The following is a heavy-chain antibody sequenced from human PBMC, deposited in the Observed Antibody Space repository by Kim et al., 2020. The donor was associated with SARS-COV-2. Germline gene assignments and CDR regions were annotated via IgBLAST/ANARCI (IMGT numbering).Heavy chain of an antibody. CDR2: IWYDGSNK. CDR1: GFTFSSYG. J-gene: IGHJ4*02. D-gene: IGHD3-16*01. V-gene: IGHV3-33*06. CDR3: AKERLGDLLPIDY. Sequence: GGSLRLSCAASGFTFSSYGMHWVRQAPGKGLEWVAVIWYDGSNKYYADSVKGRFTISRDNSKNTLYLQMNSLRAEDTAVYYCAKERLGDLLPIDYWGQGTLVTVSS.